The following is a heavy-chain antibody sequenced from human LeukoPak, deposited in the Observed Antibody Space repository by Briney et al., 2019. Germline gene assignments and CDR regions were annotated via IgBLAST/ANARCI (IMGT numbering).Heavy chain of an antibody. Sequence: GGSLRLSCAASGFSFSTTWMHWVRQAPGKGLEWVALIYSDSSRTTYADSVKGRFTISRDNAKNTVYLQMSSLRVEDTAVYFCTKDAGYASDYWGQGVLVPVSS. CDR2: IYSDSSRT. V-gene: IGHV3-74*01. J-gene: IGHJ4*02. D-gene: IGHD2-15*01. CDR3: TKDAGYASDY. CDR1: GFSFSTTW.